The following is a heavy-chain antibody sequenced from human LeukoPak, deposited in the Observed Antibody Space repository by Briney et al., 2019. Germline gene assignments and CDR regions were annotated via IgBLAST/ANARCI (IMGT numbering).Heavy chain of an antibody. CDR3: AKDLGRRWLQTRGFDY. V-gene: IGHV3-7*03. D-gene: IGHD5-24*01. Sequence: PGGSLRLSCVAPGLTLSNYWMSWVRQAPGKGLEWVATIKPDGSEKYYVDSVKGRFTISRDNAKRSLYLQMNSLRAEDTAVYYCAKDLGRRWLQTRGFDYWGQGTLVTVSS. J-gene: IGHJ4*02. CDR2: IKPDGSEK. CDR1: GLTLSNYW.